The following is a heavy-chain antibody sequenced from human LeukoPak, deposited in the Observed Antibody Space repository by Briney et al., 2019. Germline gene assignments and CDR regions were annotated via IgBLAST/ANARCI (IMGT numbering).Heavy chain of an antibody. CDR2: MHSHGSEG. CDR3: IILTLVTAPRHYMDV. V-gene: IGHV3-7*01. J-gene: IGHJ6*03. D-gene: IGHD2-21*02. Sequence: GGSLRLSCAASGFTFSRCRMTWARQAPGKGLEWVANMHSHGSEGYYVDSVKGRFTISRDNAKNSLYLQMDSLRAEDTAVYYCIILTLVTAPRHYMDVWGKGATVTVSS. CDR1: GFTFSRCR.